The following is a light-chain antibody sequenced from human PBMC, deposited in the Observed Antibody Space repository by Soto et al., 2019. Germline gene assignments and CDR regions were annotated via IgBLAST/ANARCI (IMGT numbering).Light chain of an antibody. Sequence: QSVLTQPPSVSGAPGQRVTISCTGSSSNIGAGYDVHWYQQLPGTAPKLLIYGNSNRPSGVPDRFSGSKSGTSASLGITGLQAEEGADYYCQSYDSSLGGSVFGGGTKLTVL. CDR2: GNS. J-gene: IGLJ2*01. CDR1: SSNIGAGYD. CDR3: QSYDSSLGGSV. V-gene: IGLV1-40*01.